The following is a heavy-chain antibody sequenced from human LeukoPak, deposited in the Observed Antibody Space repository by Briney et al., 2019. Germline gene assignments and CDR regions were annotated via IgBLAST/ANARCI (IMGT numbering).Heavy chain of an antibody. CDR3: ARASGYSSGWLLDY. J-gene: IGHJ4*02. V-gene: IGHV3-33*01. CDR2: IWFDGTNQ. CDR1: GFTFSSYG. D-gene: IGHD6-19*01. Sequence: GGSPRLSCAASGFTFSSYGMHWVRQAPGKGLEWVTFIWFDGTNQYYADSVKGRFTISRDNAKNSLYPQMNSLRAEDTAVYYCARASGYSSGWLLDYWGQGTLVTVST.